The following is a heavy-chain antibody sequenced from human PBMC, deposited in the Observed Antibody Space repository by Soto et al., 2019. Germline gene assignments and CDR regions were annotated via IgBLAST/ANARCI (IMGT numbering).Heavy chain of an antibody. Sequence: SVKVSCKASGDTFSSYAISWVRQAPGQGLEWMGGIIPIFGTANYAQKFQGRVTITADESTSTAYMELSSLRSEDTAVYYCARDLPDCSSTSCYGQLGWFDPWGQGTLVTVSS. CDR2: IIPIFGTA. D-gene: IGHD2-2*01. V-gene: IGHV1-69*13. J-gene: IGHJ5*02. CDR3: ARDLPDCSSTSCYGQLGWFDP. CDR1: GDTFSSYA.